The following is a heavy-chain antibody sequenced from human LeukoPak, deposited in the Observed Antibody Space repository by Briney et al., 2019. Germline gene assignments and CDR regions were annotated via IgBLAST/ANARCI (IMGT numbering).Heavy chain of an antibody. CDR1: GFTLSSYV. Sequence: GGSLRLSCAASGFTLSSYVMSWVLQAPGQGLEWVSFIRERGNTDYADSVKGRFTVSGDTSTNTLYLQMSSLRVEDTAVYFCAREGNYYFDYWGQGTLVTVSS. CDR2: IRERGNT. V-gene: IGHV3-23*01. J-gene: IGHJ4*02. D-gene: IGHD1-1*01. CDR3: AREGNYYFDY.